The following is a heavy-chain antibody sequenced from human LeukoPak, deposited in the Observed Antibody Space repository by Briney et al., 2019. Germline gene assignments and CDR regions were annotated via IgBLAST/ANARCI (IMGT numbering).Heavy chain of an antibody. D-gene: IGHD2-2*01. CDR1: GYTFTSYD. V-gene: IGHV1-8*01. J-gene: IGHJ4*02. CDR3: ARGWKYCSSTSCLGVY. Sequence: GASVKVSCKASGYTFTSYDINWVRQATGQGLEWMGWMNPNSGNTGYAQKFQGRVTMTRNTSISTAYMELSSLRSEDTAVYYCARGWKYCSSTSCLGVYWGLGTLVTVSS. CDR2: MNPNSGNT.